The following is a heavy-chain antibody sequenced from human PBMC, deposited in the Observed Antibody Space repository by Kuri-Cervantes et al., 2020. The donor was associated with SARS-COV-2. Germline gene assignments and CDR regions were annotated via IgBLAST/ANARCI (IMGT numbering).Heavy chain of an antibody. CDR2: FDYTGST. CDR1: GGFISSSRYY. D-gene: IGHD3-3*01. V-gene: IGHV4-61*05. Sequence: TVPGGFISSSRYYWGWIRPPPGKGLEWIAYFDYTGSTFYNPSLRSRVIISVDTTKNQFSLRLTSVTAADTAVYYCAGGSYDLLGGYYSANVDFWGQGTLVTVSS. CDR3: AGGSYDLLGGYYSANVDF. J-gene: IGHJ4*02.